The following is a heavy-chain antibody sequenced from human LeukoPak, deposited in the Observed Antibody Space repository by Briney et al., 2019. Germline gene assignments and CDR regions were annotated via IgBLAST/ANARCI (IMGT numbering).Heavy chain of an antibody. CDR3: ARARSYDFWSGDAFDI. Sequence: GGSLRLSCAASGFTFSSYWMSWVRQAPGKGLEWVANIKQDGSEKYYVDSVKGRFTISRDNAKNSLYLQMNSLRAEDTAVYYCARARSYDFWSGDAFDIWGQGTMVTVSS. D-gene: IGHD3-3*01. CDR2: IKQDGSEK. V-gene: IGHV3-7*01. CDR1: GFTFSSYW. J-gene: IGHJ3*02.